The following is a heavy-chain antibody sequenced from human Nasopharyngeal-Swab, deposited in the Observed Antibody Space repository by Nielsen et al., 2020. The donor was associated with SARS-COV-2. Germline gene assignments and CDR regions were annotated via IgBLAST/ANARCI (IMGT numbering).Heavy chain of an antibody. V-gene: IGHV3-23*01. Sequence: GESLKISWAASGFTFSSYAMSWVRQAPGKGLEWVSAISGSGGSTYYADSVKGRFTISRDNSKNTLYLQMNSLRAEDTAVYYCAKAYFPKLLRDAFDIWGQGTVVTVSS. CDR1: GFTFSSYA. CDR2: ISGSGGST. CDR3: AKAYFPKLLRDAFDI. D-gene: IGHD2-15*01. J-gene: IGHJ3*02.